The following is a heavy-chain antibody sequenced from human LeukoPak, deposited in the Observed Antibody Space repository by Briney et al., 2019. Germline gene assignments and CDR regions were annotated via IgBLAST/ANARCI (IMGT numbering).Heavy chain of an antibody. V-gene: IGHV3-30*02. D-gene: IGHD1-1*01. Sequence: GGSLRLSCAASGFTFSSYAMHWVRQALGKGLEWVSFIRYDGSNKYYADSVKGRFTISRDNSKNTLYLQMNSLRGEDTAVYYCAKDEELERTTYYYYYMDVWGKGTTVTVSS. CDR1: GFTFSSYA. J-gene: IGHJ6*03. CDR2: IRYDGSNK. CDR3: AKDEELERTTYYYYYMDV.